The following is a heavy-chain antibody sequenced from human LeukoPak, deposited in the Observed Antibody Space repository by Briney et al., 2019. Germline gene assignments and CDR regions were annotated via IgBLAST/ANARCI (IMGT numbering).Heavy chain of an antibody. CDR1: GFTFSSYA. V-gene: IGHV3-23*01. CDR2: ISGSGGST. D-gene: IGHD5-12*01. CDR3: ANYHRTIVATITNYLDY. J-gene: IGHJ4*02. Sequence: GGSLRLSCAASGFTFSSYAMSWVRQAPGKGLEWVSAISGSGGSTYYADSVKGRFTISRDNSKNTLYLQMNSLRAEDTAVYYCANYHRTIVATITNYLDYWGQGTRVTVSS.